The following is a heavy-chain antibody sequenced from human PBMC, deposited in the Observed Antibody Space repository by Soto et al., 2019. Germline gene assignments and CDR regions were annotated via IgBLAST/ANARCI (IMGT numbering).Heavy chain of an antibody. CDR1: GFTFSSYW. CDR3: AKEDIVLVPVAIYYYYYGMDV. J-gene: IGHJ6*02. CDR2: INTDGSYT. Sequence: PGGSLRLSCAASGFTFSSYWMHWVRQGPGTGLVWVSHINTDGSYTSYADSVNGRFTISRDNAKNTLYLQMNSLRAEDTAVYYCAKEDIVLVPVAIYYYYYGMDVWGQGTTVTVSS. D-gene: IGHD2-2*01. V-gene: IGHV3-74*01.